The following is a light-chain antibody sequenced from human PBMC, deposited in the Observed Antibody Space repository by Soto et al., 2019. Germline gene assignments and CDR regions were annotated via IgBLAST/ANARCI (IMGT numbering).Light chain of an antibody. Sequence: DIQMTQSPSTLSGSVGDRVTITCRAIQTSSSWLAWYQQKPGKAPKLLIYKASTLKSGVPSRFSGSGSGTEFTLTISSLQPDDFATYYCQHYNSYSEAFGQGTNVELQ. V-gene: IGKV1-5*03. J-gene: IGKJ1*01. CDR3: QHYNSYSEA. CDR1: QTSSSW. CDR2: KAS.